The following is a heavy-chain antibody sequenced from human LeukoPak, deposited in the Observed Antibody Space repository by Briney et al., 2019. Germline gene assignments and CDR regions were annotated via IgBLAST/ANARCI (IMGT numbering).Heavy chain of an antibody. J-gene: IGHJ5*02. CDR3: ARQRGANWFDP. D-gene: IGHD1-26*01. CDR2: IYYSGST. CDR1: GVSISNYY. Sequence: PSETLSLTCTVSGVSISNYYCSWIRQPPGKGLEWIAYIYYSGSTNYNPPLTSRVTISVDTSKNQFSLKLSSVTAADTAVYYCARQRGANWFDPWGQGTLVTVSS. V-gene: IGHV4-59*08.